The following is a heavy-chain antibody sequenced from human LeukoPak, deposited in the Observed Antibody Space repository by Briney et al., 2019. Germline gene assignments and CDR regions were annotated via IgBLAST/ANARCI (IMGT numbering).Heavy chain of an antibody. CDR3: ARDRALPATGYYFDY. Sequence: GGSLRLSCAASGFTVSSSYVSWVRQAPGKGLEWVSSIYSGGSTYYAASVKGRFTISRDNSKNTLFLQMNSLRDEDTAMYYCARDRALPATGYYFDYWGQGTRVTVSS. V-gene: IGHV3-53*01. D-gene: IGHD2-2*01. CDR2: IYSGGST. J-gene: IGHJ4*02. CDR1: GFTVSSSY.